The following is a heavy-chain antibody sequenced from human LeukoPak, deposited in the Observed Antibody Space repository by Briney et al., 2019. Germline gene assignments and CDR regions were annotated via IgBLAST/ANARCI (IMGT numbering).Heavy chain of an antibody. CDR3: ARGKWEPPYYYYGLDV. J-gene: IGHJ6*02. D-gene: IGHD1-26*01. V-gene: IGHV1-69*13. CDR1: GYTFTSYA. CDR2: IIPFFGSTA. Sequence: SVKVSCKASGYTFTSYAISWVRQAPGQGLEWMGGIIPFFGSTANYAQRFQNRVTITADEYASTAYMELSGLKSEDTAIYYCARGKWEPPYYYYGLDVWGQGTTVTVSS.